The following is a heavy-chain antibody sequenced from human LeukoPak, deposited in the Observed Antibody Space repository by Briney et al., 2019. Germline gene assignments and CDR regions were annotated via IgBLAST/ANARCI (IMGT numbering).Heavy chain of an antibody. J-gene: IGHJ5*02. V-gene: IGHV1-2*02. D-gene: IGHD2-15*01. Sequence: ASVKVSCKASGYTFTDYYMHWVRQAHGQGLEWMGWINPNSGGTKYAQKFQGRVIMTRDITSAYMELSRLTSDDTAVYYCARSVAATPCNWFDPWGQGTLVTVSS. CDR1: GYTFTDYY. CDR3: ARSVAATPCNWFDP. CDR2: INPNSGGT.